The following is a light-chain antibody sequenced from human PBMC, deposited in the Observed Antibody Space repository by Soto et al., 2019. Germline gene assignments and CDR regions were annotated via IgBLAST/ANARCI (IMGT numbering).Light chain of an antibody. CDR1: QYISTY. Sequence: EIQMTQSPSSLSASIGDRITITCRASQYISTYLNLYQQKPGKAPSLLIYGASTLQSGVTSRFSVSGSATDFTLTISRLQHEDFAAYYCQQTFITPPLTYGGGTKVDIK. CDR2: GAS. V-gene: IGKV1-39*01. CDR3: QQTFITPPLT. J-gene: IGKJ4*01.